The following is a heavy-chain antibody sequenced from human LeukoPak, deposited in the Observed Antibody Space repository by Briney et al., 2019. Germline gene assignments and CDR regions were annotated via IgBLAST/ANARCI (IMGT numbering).Heavy chain of an antibody. CDR2: INPSGGST. Sequence: ASVKVSCKASGYTFTGYYMHWVRQAPGQGLGWMGIINPSGGSTSYAQKFQGRVTMTRDTSISTAYMELSSLRSEDTAVYYCARGQKLLWFGGSAAFDIWGQGTMVTVSS. J-gene: IGHJ3*02. CDR1: GYTFTGYY. D-gene: IGHD3-10*01. CDR3: ARGQKLLWFGGSAAFDI. V-gene: IGHV1-46*01.